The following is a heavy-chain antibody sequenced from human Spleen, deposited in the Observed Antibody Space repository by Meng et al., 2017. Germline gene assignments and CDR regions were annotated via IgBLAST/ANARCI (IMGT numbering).Heavy chain of an antibody. D-gene: IGHD3-3*01. CDR2: INWRGTTT. Sequence: GESLKISCAASGFSFGDYAMNWVRQVPGKGLEWVSGINWRGTTTAYADSVKDRFTISRDSAANYLFLQMNSLRAEDTALYYCSRGITTFGVITDAFDIWGQGTMVTVSS. V-gene: IGHV3-20*04. CDR3: SRGITTFGVITDAFDI. CDR1: GFSFGDYA. J-gene: IGHJ3*02.